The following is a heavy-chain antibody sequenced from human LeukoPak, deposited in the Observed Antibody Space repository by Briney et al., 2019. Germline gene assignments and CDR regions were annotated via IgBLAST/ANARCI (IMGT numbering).Heavy chain of an antibody. J-gene: IGHJ3*02. Sequence: GGSLRLSCAASGFTFDDYGMSWVRQAPGKGLEWVSGINWNGGSTGYADSVKGRSTISRDNAKNSLYLQMNSLRAEDTALYYCASSSWYGDAFDIWGQGTMVTVSS. V-gene: IGHV3-20*04. D-gene: IGHD6-13*01. CDR3: ASSSWYGDAFDI. CDR1: GFTFDDYG. CDR2: INWNGGST.